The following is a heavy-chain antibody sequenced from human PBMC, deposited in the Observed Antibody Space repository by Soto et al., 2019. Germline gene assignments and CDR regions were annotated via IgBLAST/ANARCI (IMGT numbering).Heavy chain of an antibody. CDR2: IYSGGST. D-gene: IGHD3-16*01. CDR3: ARVFTFGGPNVDY. V-gene: IGHV3-66*01. Sequence: EVQLVESGGGLVQPGGSLRLSCAASGFTVSSNYMSWVRQAPGKGLEWDSVIYSGGSTYYADSVKGRFTISRDNSKNTLYLQMNSLRAEDTAVYDCARVFTFGGPNVDYWGQGTLVTVSS. J-gene: IGHJ4*02. CDR1: GFTVSSNY.